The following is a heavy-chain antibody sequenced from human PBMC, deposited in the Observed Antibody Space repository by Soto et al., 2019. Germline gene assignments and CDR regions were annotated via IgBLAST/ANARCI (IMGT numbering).Heavy chain of an antibody. CDR2: IYWNDDK. V-gene: IGHV2-5*01. CDR3: AYTRYTSSSS. D-gene: IGHD6-6*01. J-gene: IGHJ4*02. Sequence: QITLKESGPTLVKPTQTLTLTCTFSGFSFTTGGVGVGWIRQPPGKALEWLALIYWNDDKRYSPSLMSRLTIMKDTSKNQVVLTMTNMDPVDTATYYCAYTRYTSSSSWGQGALVTVSS. CDR1: GFSFTTGGVG.